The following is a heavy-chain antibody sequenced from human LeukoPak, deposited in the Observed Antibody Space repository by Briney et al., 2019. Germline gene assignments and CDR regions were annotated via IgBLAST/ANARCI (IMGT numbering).Heavy chain of an antibody. CDR1: GGSISSGDYY. J-gene: IGHJ4*02. V-gene: IGHV4-30-4*01. CDR3: AREPINVHDYSNYNPDY. Sequence: PSETLSLTCSVSGGSISSGDYYWSWIRQPPGKGLEWIGYIYYSGSTYYNPSLKSRVTISVDMSKNQFSLKLSSVTAADTAVYYCAREPINVHDYSNYNPDYWGQGTLVTVSS. D-gene: IGHD4-11*01. CDR2: IYYSGST.